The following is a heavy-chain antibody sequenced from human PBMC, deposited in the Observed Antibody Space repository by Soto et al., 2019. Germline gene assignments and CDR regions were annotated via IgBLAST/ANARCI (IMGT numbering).Heavy chain of an antibody. Sequence: SETLSLTCTVSGGSINSYYWSWIRQPPGKGLEWIGYIYYSGSTNYNPSLKSRVIISVDTSKNQFSLKLSSVTAADTAVYYCARGGETVWLNWFDPWGQGTLVTVSS. CDR3: ARGGETVWLNWFDP. CDR2: IYYSGST. CDR1: GGSINSYY. V-gene: IGHV4-59*01. D-gene: IGHD3-16*01. J-gene: IGHJ5*02.